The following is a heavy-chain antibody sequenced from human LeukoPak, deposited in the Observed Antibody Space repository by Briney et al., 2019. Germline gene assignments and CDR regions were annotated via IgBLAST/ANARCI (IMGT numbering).Heavy chain of an antibody. CDR3: VNYGSVSYFAY. CDR1: GFTFSNYG. D-gene: IGHD3-10*01. J-gene: IGHJ4*02. CDR2: ISYDGSNK. V-gene: IGHV3-30*18. Sequence: PGRSLRLSCAASGFTFSNYGMHWVRQAPGKGLEWVALISYDGSNKYYADSVKGRFTISRDNAKNTLYLQMNSLRAEDTGVYYCVNYGSVSYFAYGGEGTLVTVSS.